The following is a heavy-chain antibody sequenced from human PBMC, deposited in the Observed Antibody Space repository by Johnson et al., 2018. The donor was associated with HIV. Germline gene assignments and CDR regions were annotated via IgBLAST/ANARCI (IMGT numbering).Heavy chain of an antibody. CDR1: GFTFSTYW. CDR2: INSDGSST. V-gene: IGHV3-74*03. CDR3: SRDAKVDYGDAFDI. D-gene: IGHD4-17*01. J-gene: IGHJ3*02. Sequence: VQLVEPGGGLVQPGGSLRLSCAASGFTFSTYWMHWVRQAHGTGLVWVSRINSDGSSTKYAASVKGQFTISRDNAKNTLYLQMNGLRAEDTAVYYCSRDAKVDYGDAFDIWGQGTKVTVSS.